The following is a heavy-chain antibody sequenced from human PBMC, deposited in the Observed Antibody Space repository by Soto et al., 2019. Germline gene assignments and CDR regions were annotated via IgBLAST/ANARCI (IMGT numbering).Heavy chain of an antibody. V-gene: IGHV1-18*01. J-gene: IGHJ4*02. CDR1: GYTFTSYG. D-gene: IGHD3-3*01. CDR2: ISAYNGNT. CDR3: ARDYDFWSGYYSGDY. Sequence: GASVKVSCNASGYTFTSYGISLVRQAPGQGLEWMGWISAYNGNTNYAQKLQGRVTMTTDTSTSTAYMELRSLRSDDTAVYYCARDYDFWSGYYSGDYWGQGTLVTVSS.